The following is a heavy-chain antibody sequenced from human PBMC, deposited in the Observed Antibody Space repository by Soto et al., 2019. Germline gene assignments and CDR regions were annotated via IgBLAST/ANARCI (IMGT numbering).Heavy chain of an antibody. CDR2: ISWNSATR. V-gene: IGHV3-9*01. CDR1: GFTFDIYA. D-gene: IGHD5-18*01. J-gene: IGHJ5*02. CDR3: AKELGGYSYGYEPHH. Sequence: EVQLVDSVGGLVQPGRSLRLSCAASGFTFDIYAMHWVRQAPGKGLEWVSSISWNSATRGYADSVKGRFTISRDNDKNSLDLQMDSLRTEDTAFYYCAKELGGYSYGYEPHHWGQGALVAVSS.